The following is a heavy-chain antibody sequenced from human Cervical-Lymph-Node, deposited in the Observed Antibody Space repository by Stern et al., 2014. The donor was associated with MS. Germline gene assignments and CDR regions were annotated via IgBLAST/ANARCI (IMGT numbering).Heavy chain of an antibody. CDR1: GFTFSSYS. Sequence: EVQLVESGGGLLKPGGSLRLSCAASGFTFSSYSMNWVRQAPGKRLEWVSSISRSSSYIYYADSVKGRFTISRDNAKNSLYLQMNSLRAEDTAVYYCAREPVGVGATAPWGQGTLVTVSS. CDR3: AREPVGVGATAP. V-gene: IGHV3-21*01. D-gene: IGHD1-26*01. J-gene: IGHJ5*02. CDR2: ISRSSSYI.